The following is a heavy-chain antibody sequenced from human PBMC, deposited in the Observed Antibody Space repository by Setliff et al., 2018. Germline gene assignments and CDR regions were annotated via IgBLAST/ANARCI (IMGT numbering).Heavy chain of an antibody. CDR3: ARDGVSYGMDV. J-gene: IGHJ6*02. V-gene: IGHV3-23*01. CDR1: GFTFTHYS. CDR2: MSGGSST. Sequence: GGSLRLSCAASGFTFTHYSMNWVRQTPGKGLERVSLMSGGSSTQYADSVKGRFTISRDNSKNTLFLQMNSLRAEDTAVYYCARDGVSYGMDVWGQGTTVTVSS.